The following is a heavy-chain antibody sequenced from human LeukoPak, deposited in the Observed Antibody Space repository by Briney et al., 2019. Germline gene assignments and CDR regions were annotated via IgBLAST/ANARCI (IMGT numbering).Heavy chain of an antibody. CDR3: ATGLGSYLLFFFTY. CDR2: FDPEDSER. CDR1: GYTVNDLS. J-gene: IGHJ4*02. Sequence: ASVKVSCKVSGYTVNDLSLHWVRQAPGKGLEWVGGFDPEDSERRYSQKFQGRVTVTEDTITDTAYLEVSSLRSEDTGVYYCATGLGSYLLFFFTYWGQGTLVTVSS. V-gene: IGHV1-24*01. D-gene: IGHD1-26*01.